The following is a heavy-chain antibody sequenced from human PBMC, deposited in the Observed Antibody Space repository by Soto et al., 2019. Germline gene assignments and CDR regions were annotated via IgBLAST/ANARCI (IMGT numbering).Heavy chain of an antibody. CDR3: ATLGTRGVFDS. V-gene: IGHV3-23*01. J-gene: IGHJ4*02. Sequence: EVQLLESGGGLVQPGGALRLSCAASGFTFSSFAMSWVRQAPGKGLEWLAGITFRGDYTYYADSVKARFTLSRENSRNRLELEMNSLQVEDTALYHCATLGTRGVFDSWGQATLLTVPS. CDR1: GFTFSSFA. D-gene: IGHD3-10*01. CDR2: ITFRGDYT.